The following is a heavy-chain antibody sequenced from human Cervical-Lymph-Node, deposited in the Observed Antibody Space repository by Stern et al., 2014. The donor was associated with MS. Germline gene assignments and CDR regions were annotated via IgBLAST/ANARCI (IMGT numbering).Heavy chain of an antibody. Sequence: QVQLVQSGPEVKKPGASVRVPCKASGYTFTMFGLSWVRQAPGQGLEWMGWISPYTSNTNFAEKFQGRVTLTTGTSTDTAYMELRNLKSDDTAVYYCARVDYYESSGFFMYWGQGTLVTVSS. J-gene: IGHJ4*02. CDR1: GYTFTMFG. D-gene: IGHD3-22*01. CDR3: ARVDYYESSGFFMY. CDR2: ISPYTSNT. V-gene: IGHV1-18*01.